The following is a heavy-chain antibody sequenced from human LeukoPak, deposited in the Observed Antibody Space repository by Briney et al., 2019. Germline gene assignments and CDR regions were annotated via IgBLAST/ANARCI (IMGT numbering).Heavy chain of an antibody. CDR1: GFTFSSYA. CDR2: ISGSGVNT. CDR3: AKGGLGIVYYYYYYMDV. V-gene: IGHV3-23*01. D-gene: IGHD3-16*02. Sequence: GSLRLSCAASGFTFSSYAMSWVRQAPGKGLEWVSAISGSGVNTYYADSVKGRFTISRDNSKNTLYLQMNSLRAEDTAVYYCAKGGLGIVYYYYYYMDVWGKGTTVTVSS. J-gene: IGHJ6*03.